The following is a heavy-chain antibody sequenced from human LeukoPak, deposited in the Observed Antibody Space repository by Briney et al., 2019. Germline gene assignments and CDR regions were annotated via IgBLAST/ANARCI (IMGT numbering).Heavy chain of an antibody. CDR3: ARPYHPNWNYDDAFDI. CDR1: GYSFATYW. J-gene: IGHJ3*02. CDR2: IYPIDSNT. V-gene: IGHV5-51*01. Sequence: GESLKISCKGSGYSFATYWIGWVRQMPGKGLEWMAIIYPIDSNTKYSPSFQGQVTISVDKSISTAYLQWSSLKASDTAMYFCARPYHPNWNYDDAFDIWGQGTMVTVSS. D-gene: IGHD1-7*01.